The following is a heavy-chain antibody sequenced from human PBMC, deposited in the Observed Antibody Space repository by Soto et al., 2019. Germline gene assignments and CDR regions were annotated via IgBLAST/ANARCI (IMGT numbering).Heavy chain of an antibody. CDR3: ANPLDEMATTSYAFDI. CDR1: GFTFSSYG. V-gene: IGHV3-30*18. D-gene: IGHD1-1*01. CDR2: ISYDGSNK. Sequence: GGSLRLSCAASGFTFSSYGMHWVRQAPGKGLEWVAVISYDGSNKYYADSVKGRFTISRDNSKNTLYLQMNSLRAEDTAVYYCANPLDEMATTSYAFDIWGQGTMVTVSS. J-gene: IGHJ3*02.